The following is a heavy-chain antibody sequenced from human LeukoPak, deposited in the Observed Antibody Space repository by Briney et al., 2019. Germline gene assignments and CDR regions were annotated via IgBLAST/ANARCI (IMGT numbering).Heavy chain of an antibody. J-gene: IGHJ4*02. Sequence: GGSLRLSCVASGFTISSIYMICLRQAPGKGLEWVSVIYSGGSTYYADSVKGRFTISRDNSKNTLYLQMNSLRAEDTAVYYCAKDGSWSCTDWGQGTLVRVSS. D-gene: IGHD2-8*02. CDR1: GFTISSIY. CDR3: AKDGSWSCTD. V-gene: IGHV3-53*01. CDR2: IYSGGST.